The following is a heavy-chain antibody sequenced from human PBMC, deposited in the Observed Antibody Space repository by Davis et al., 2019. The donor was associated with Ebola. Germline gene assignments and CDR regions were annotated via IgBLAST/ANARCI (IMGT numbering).Heavy chain of an antibody. D-gene: IGHD5-24*01. J-gene: IGHJ4*02. CDR2: LWYDGSSK. CDR1: GFIFSSYD. CDR3: ARERWLSSYYFDY. Sequence: GGSLRLSCAASGFIFSSYDMHWVRQAPGKGLQWVAVLWYDGSSKYYADSVKGRFTISRDNSKNTLYLQMNSLRAEDTAVYYCARERWLSSYYFDYWGQGTLVTVSS. V-gene: IGHV3-33*01.